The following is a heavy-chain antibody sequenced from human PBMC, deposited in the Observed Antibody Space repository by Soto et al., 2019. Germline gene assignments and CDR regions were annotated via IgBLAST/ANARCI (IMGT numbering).Heavy chain of an antibody. CDR2: IKSKTDGGTT. J-gene: IGHJ4*02. CDR3: TANAVDYGDSVPDY. CDR1: GFTFSNAW. V-gene: IGHV3-15*01. Sequence: PGXSRRLSCAASGFTFSNAWMSWVRQAPVKGLEWVGRIKSKTDGGTTDYAAPVKGRFTISRDDSKNTLYLQMNSLKTEDTAVYYCTANAVDYGDSVPDYWGQGTLVTVSS. D-gene: IGHD4-17*01.